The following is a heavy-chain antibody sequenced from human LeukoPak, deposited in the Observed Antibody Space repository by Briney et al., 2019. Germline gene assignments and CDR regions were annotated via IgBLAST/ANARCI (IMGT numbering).Heavy chain of an antibody. D-gene: IGHD3-3*01. CDR1: RFTLSSYG. Sequence: GGALRLSCEASRFTLSSYGMHWVRQAPGKGLEWVAVISYDGNTKHYADSVKGRFTISRDNSKNTLYLEMNSLRAEDTAVYYCAKGFGVVHFFDYWGQGTLVTASS. CDR3: AKGFGVVHFFDY. CDR2: ISYDGNTK. V-gene: IGHV3-30*18. J-gene: IGHJ4*02.